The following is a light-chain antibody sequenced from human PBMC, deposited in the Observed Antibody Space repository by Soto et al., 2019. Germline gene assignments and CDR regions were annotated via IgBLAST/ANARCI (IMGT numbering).Light chain of an antibody. Sequence: VLPQAPATVSLSREGGATRSCRASQSVSSNLAWYQQKPGQAPRLLIYGASNRATGIPDRFSGSGSGTDFTLTISRLEPEDFAVYYCQQYGSSGTFGQGTKVDIK. CDR3: QQYGSSGT. CDR2: GAS. V-gene: IGKV3-20*01. J-gene: IGKJ1*01. CDR1: QSVSSN.